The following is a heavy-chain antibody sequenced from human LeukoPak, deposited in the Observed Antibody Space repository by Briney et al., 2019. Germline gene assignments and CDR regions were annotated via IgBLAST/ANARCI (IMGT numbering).Heavy chain of an antibody. CDR2: TYYRCKWYN. J-gene: IGHJ6*02. Sequence: SQTLSLTCAISGDSVSSNSAAWNWIRQSPSRGLEWLGRTYYRCKWYNDYAVSVKSRITINPDTSKNQFSLQLNSVTPEDTAVYYCARLIEFCSSTSCYWDYYYGMDVWGQGTTVTVSS. D-gene: IGHD2-2*01. CDR3: ARLIEFCSSTSCYWDYYYGMDV. V-gene: IGHV6-1*01. CDR1: GDSVSSNSAA.